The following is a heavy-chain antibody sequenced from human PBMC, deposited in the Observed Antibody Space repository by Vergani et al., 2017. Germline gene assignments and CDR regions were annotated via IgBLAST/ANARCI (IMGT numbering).Heavy chain of an antibody. CDR2: ISSSSSTI. D-gene: IGHD2-21*02. V-gene: IGHV3-48*01. Sequence: EVQLVESGGGLVQPGGSLRLSCAASGFTFSSYSMNWVRQAPGKGLEWVSYISSSSSTIYYAYSVKGRFTISRDNAKNSLYLQMNSLRAEDTAVYYCARGPVVVTAIDYYYYGMDVWGQGTTVTVSS. CDR1: GFTFSSYS. J-gene: IGHJ6*02. CDR3: ARGPVVVTAIDYYYYGMDV.